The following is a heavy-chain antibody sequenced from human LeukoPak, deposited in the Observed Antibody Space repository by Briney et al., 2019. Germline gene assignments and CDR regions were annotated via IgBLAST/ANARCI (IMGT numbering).Heavy chain of an antibody. CDR1: GFTFSSYA. CDR2: ISSNGGST. Sequence: GGSLRLSCSASGFTFSSYAMHWVRQAPGKGLEYVSAISSNGGSTYYADSVKGRFTISRDNSKNTLYLQMSSLRAEDTAVYYCVKDFHCRSTSCYAGVKYLDYWGQGTLVTVSS. D-gene: IGHD2-2*01. J-gene: IGHJ4*02. V-gene: IGHV3-64D*06. CDR3: VKDFHCRSTSCYAGVKYLDY.